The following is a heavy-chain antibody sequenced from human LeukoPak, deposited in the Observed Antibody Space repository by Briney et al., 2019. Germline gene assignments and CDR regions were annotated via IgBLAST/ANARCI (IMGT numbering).Heavy chain of an antibody. CDR1: GYNFTSYG. V-gene: IGHV1-18*01. Sequence: ASVKVSCKASGYNFTSYGITWVRHAPGQGLECMGWVSPYNRDTNYAQKVQGRVNMTTDPSTSTAYIAVRDVTSDDTAVYYCATSWQLDYWGQGTLVTVSS. CDR3: ATSWQLDY. D-gene: IGHD3-16*02. J-gene: IGHJ4*02. CDR2: VSPYNRDT.